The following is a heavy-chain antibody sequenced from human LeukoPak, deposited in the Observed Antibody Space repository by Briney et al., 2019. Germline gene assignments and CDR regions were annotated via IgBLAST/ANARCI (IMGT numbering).Heavy chain of an antibody. V-gene: IGHV4-39*01. Sequence: SETLSLTCTVSGGSISSSSYYWGWIRQPPGKGLEWIGSIYYSGSTYYNPSLKSRVTTSVDTSKNQFSLKLSSVTAADTAVYYCARLGYCSSTSCYSQFDYWGQGTLVTVSS. CDR3: ARLGYCSSTSCYSQFDY. J-gene: IGHJ4*02. CDR1: GGSISSSSYY. CDR2: IYYSGST. D-gene: IGHD2-2*01.